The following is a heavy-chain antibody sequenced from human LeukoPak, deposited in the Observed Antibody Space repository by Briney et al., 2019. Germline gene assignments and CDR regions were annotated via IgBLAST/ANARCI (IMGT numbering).Heavy chain of an antibody. CDR2: INPNSGGT. J-gene: IGHJ4*02. V-gene: IGHV1-2*02. Sequence: ASVKVSCKASGYTFTGYYMHWVRQAPGQGLEWMGWINPNSGGTNYAQKLQGRVTMTTDTSTSTAYMELRSLRSDDTAVYYCAREDCSSTSCYVNYWGQGTLVTVSS. CDR3: AREDCSSTSCYVNY. D-gene: IGHD2-2*01. CDR1: GYTFTGYY.